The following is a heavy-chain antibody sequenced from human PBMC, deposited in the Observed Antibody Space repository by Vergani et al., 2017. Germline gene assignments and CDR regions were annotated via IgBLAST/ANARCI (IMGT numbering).Heavy chain of an antibody. D-gene: IGHD1-26*01. J-gene: IGHJ6*02. CDR2: IRYDGSSQ. CDR3: ANSVSAGNVGVAYFGMDV. V-gene: IGHV3-30*02. CDR1: GFTLNTYG. Sequence: QVQILQSGGGVVQPGGSLRLSCTLSGFTLNTYGIHWVRQAPGKGLEWVSFIRYDGSSQYYGDSVKGRFTISRDKSQNTVNLQMNSLRTEDTAVYFCANSVSAGNVGVAYFGMDVWGRGTKVTVSS.